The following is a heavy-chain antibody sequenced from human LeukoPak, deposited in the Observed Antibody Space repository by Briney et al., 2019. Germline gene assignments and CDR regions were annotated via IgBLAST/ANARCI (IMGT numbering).Heavy chain of an antibody. CDR1: GGSSSGYY. CDR2: INHSGST. V-gene: IGHV4-34*01. CDR3: ARGSHSMVRGVPSYYFDY. J-gene: IGHJ4*02. D-gene: IGHD3-10*01. Sequence: SETLSLTCAVYGGSSSGYYWSWIRQPPGKGLEWIGEINHSGSTNYNPSLKSRVTISVDTSKNQFSLKLSSVTAADTAVYYCARGSHSMVRGVPSYYFDYWGQGTLVTVSS.